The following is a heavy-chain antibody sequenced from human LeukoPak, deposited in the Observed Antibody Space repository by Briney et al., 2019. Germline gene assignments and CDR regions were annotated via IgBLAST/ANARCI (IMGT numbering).Heavy chain of an antibody. V-gene: IGHV4-30-4*08. CDR2: IYYSGST. J-gene: IGHJ4*02. CDR1: GGSISSGDYY. Sequence: PSETLSLTCTVSGGSISSGDYYWSWIRQPPGKGLVWIGYIYYSGSTYYNPSLKSRVTISVDTSKNQFSLKLSSVTAADTAVYYCARENIVVVPAALGPYSISSSFDYWGQGTLVTVSS. CDR3: ARENIVVVPAALGPYSISSSFDY. D-gene: IGHD2-2*01.